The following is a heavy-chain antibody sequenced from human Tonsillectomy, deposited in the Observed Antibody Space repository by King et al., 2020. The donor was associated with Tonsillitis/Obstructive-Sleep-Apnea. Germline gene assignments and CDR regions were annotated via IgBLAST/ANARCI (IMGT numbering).Heavy chain of an antibody. CDR3: ARGRSNRVVIWRYYFDY. CDR1: GGSFSGYY. V-gene: IGHV4-34*01. Sequence: VQLQQWGAGLLKPSETLSLTCAVYGGSFSGYYWSWIRQPPGKGLEWIGEINHSGSTNYNPSLKSRVTISVDTFKNQFSLKLSSVTAADTAVYYCARGRSNRVVIWRYYFDYWGQGTLVTVSS. CDR2: INHSGST. D-gene: IGHD3-3*01. J-gene: IGHJ4*02.